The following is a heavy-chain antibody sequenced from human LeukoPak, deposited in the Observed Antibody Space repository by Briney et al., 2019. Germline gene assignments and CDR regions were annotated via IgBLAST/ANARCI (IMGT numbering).Heavy chain of an antibody. D-gene: IGHD3-3*01. J-gene: IGHJ3*02. V-gene: IGHV4-39*07. CDR2: IYYSGST. Sequence: SETLSLTCTVSGGSISSSSYYWGWIRQPPGKGLEWIGSIYYSGSTYYNPSLKSRVTISVDTSKNQFSLTLTSVTAADTAVYYCARGEPPNDDFWRVEALDIWGQGTLVTVSS. CDR1: GGSISSSSYY. CDR3: ARGEPPNDDFWRVEALDI.